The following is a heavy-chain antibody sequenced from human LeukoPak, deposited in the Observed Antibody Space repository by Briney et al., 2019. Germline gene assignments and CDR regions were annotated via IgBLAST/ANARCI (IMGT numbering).Heavy chain of an antibody. J-gene: IGHJ4*02. D-gene: IGHD2-21*02. CDR1: GFTFIAYG. CDR2: INNDGSST. V-gene: IGHV3-74*01. CDR3: ARELPREVTLDY. Sequence: GGSLRLSCAASGFTFIAYGMQWVRQAPGKGLVWVSRINNDGSSTSYADSVKGRFTISRDNARNTLYLQVNSLRAEDTGVYYCARELPREVTLDYWGQGTLVTVPS.